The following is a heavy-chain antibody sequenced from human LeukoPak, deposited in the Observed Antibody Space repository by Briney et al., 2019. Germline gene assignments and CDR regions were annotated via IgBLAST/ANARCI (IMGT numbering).Heavy chain of an antibody. Sequence: GGSLRLSCTASGFSFSTYAMSWVRQAPGKGLEWVSAVSGNGDYTHYADSVKGRFTISRDNSKNTLYLQMNSLRAKDTAVYFCAKGGTKYCSSTSCNFDYWGQGTLVTVSS. CDR3: AKGGTKYCSSTSCNFDY. CDR2: VSGNGDYT. D-gene: IGHD2-2*01. V-gene: IGHV3-23*01. CDR1: GFSFSTYA. J-gene: IGHJ4*02.